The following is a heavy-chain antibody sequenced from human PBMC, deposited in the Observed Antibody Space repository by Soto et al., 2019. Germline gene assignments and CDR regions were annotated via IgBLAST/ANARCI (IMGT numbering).Heavy chain of an antibody. CDR2: FHFSGST. V-gene: IGHV4-59*01. CDR1: GGSINGYY. D-gene: IGHD5-18*01. CDR3: ARASGYSYGYDDFFDN. Sequence: QVQLRESGPGLVKPSETLSLTCTVSGGSINGYYWTWLRQSPTNGLEWIGYFHFSGSTKYNPSLESRLTISADTSKNQISLTLSSVTAADTAVYYCARASGYSYGYDDFFDNWGQGTLANVSS. J-gene: IGHJ4*01.